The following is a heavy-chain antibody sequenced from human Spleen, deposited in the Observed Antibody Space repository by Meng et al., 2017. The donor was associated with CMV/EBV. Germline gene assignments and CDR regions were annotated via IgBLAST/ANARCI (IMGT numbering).Heavy chain of an antibody. CDR3: ARISGSSWLSFYFDS. Sequence: GESLKISCAASGFTFSDEYMTWIRQAPGKGLEWVSYITTSTTSRKYYADSVKGRFTISRDNTKNSLSLEMNSLRVKDTAIYYCARISGSSWLSFYFDSWGQGTLVTVSS. CDR1: GFTFSDEY. D-gene: IGHD6-13*01. J-gene: IGHJ4*02. V-gene: IGHV3-11*01. CDR2: ITTSTTSRK.